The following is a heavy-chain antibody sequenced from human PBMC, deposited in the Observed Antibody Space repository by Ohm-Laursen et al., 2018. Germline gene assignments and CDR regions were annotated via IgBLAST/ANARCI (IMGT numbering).Heavy chain of an antibody. Sequence: SLRLSCAAPGFTFSSYAMSWVRQAPGKGLEWVSAISGSGGSTYYADSMKGRFTISRDNSKNTLYLQMNSLRAEDTAVYYCAKDFSAAGKPSDYWGQGTLVTVSS. CDR2: ISGSGGST. D-gene: IGHD6-13*01. J-gene: IGHJ4*02. CDR1: GFTFSSYA. V-gene: IGHV3-23*01. CDR3: AKDFSAAGKPSDY.